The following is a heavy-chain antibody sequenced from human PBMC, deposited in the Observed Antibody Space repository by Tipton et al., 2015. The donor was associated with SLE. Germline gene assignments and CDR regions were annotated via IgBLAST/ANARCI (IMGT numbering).Heavy chain of an antibody. CDR2: IDYSGSS. Sequence: TLSLTCTVSGGSISSYYWSWIRQLPGKGLAWIGNIDYSGSSNSHPSLKSRVTITVDTSKNQFSLKLSSVTAADTAMYYCARHLRGGTYVWGQGTLVTVSS. V-gene: IGHV4-59*08. CDR1: GGSISSYY. CDR3: ARHLRGGTYV. J-gene: IGHJ4*02. D-gene: IGHD1-26*01.